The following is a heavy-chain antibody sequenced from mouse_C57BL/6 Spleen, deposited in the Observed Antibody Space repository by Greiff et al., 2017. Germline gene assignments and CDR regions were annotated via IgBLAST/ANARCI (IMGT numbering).Heavy chain of an antibody. Sequence: QVQLQQSGPELVKPGASVKISCKASGYAFSSSWMNWVKQRPGKGLEWIGRIYPGDGDTNYNGKFKGKATLTADKSYSTAYMPLSRLTSADSAVYFFARRGYYGSSECFAYWGQGTLVTVSA. J-gene: IGHJ3*01. CDR3: ARRGYYGSSECFAY. CDR1: GYAFSSSW. D-gene: IGHD1-1*01. CDR2: IYPGDGDT. V-gene: IGHV1-82*01.